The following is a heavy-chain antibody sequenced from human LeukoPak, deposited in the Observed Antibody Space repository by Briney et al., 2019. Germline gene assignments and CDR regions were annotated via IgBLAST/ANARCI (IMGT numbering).Heavy chain of an antibody. J-gene: IGHJ4*02. CDR2: IKQDGSEK. D-gene: IGHD3-9*01. Sequence: GGSLRLSCAASGFTFSSYWMSWVRQAPGKGLEWVANIKQDGSEKYYVDSVKGRFTISRDNAKNSLHLQMNSLRAEDTAVYYCARDPNYDILTGYLWGWGQGTLVTVSS. CDR1: GFTFSSYW. CDR3: ARDPNYDILTGYLWG. V-gene: IGHV3-7*01.